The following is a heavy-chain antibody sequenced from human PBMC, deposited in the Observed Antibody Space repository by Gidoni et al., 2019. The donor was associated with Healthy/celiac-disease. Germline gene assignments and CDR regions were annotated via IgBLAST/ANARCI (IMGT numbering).Heavy chain of an antibody. Sequence: EVQLLESGGGLVQPGGSLRLSCAASGFTFSSYAMRCVRQAQGKRLEWVSALCGSGGSTYSADPVTGRFTISRDKSKNTLYLQMNSLRAEDTAVYYCAKDGTPIWGLSPRAIAAAGITFDYWGQGTLVTVSS. J-gene: IGHJ4*02. V-gene: IGHV3-23*01. CDR2: LCGSGGST. CDR3: AKDGTPIWGLSPRAIAAAGITFDY. D-gene: IGHD6-13*01. CDR1: GFTFSSYA.